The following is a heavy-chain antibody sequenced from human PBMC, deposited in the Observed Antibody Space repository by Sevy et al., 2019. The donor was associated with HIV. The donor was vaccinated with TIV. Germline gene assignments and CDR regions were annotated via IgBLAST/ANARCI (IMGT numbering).Heavy chain of an antibody. CDR1: GYTFTSYD. Sequence: ASVKVSCKASGYTFTSYDINWVRQATGQGLEWMGWMNPNSGNTGYPQKFQGRVTMTRNTSISTAYMELSSLRSEDTAVYYCARGSLITIFGVVISDWFDPWGQGTLVTVSS. J-gene: IGHJ5*02. CDR3: ARGSLITIFGVVISDWFDP. CDR2: MNPNSGNT. D-gene: IGHD3-3*01. V-gene: IGHV1-8*01.